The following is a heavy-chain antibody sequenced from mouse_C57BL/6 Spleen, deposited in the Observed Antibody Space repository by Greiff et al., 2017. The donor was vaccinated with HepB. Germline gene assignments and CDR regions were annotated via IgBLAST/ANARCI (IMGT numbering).Heavy chain of an antibody. J-gene: IGHJ2*01. CDR2: IDPENGDT. CDR3: TTLKGYYYGSSYGY. D-gene: IGHD1-1*01. Sequence: VHVKQSGAELVRPGASVKLSCTASGFNIKDDYMHWVKQRPEQGLEWVGWIDPENGDTEYASKFQGKATITADTSSNTAYLQLSSLTSEDTAVYYCTTLKGYYYGSSYGYWGQGTTLTVSS. V-gene: IGHV14-4*01. CDR1: GFNIKDDY.